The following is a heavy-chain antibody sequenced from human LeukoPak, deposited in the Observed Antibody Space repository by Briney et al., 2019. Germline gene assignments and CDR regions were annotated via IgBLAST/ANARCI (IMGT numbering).Heavy chain of an antibody. CDR3: ARGPYYYDSSGYYYDWIY. V-gene: IGHV4-34*01. D-gene: IGHD3-22*01. J-gene: IGHJ4*02. Sequence: SETLSLTCAVYGGSFSGYYWSWIRQPPGKGLEWIGEINHSGSTNYNPPLKSRVTISVDTSKNQFSLKLSSVTAADTAVYYCARGPYYYDSSGYYYDWIYWGQGTLATVSS. CDR1: GGSFSGYY. CDR2: INHSGST.